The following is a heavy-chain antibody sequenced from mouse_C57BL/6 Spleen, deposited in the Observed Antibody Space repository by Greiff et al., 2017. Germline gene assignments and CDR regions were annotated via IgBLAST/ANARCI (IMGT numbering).Heavy chain of an antibody. V-gene: IGHV1-64*01. J-gene: IGHJ2*01. CDR1: GYTFTSYW. CDR2: IHPNSGST. CDR3: AREITTVAFDY. Sequence: QVQLQQPGAELVKPGASVKLSCKASGYTFTSYWMHWVKQRPGQGLEWIGMIHPNSGSTNYYEKFKSKATLTVDKSSSTAYMQLSSLTSEDSAVYYCAREITTVAFDYWGQGTTLTVSS. D-gene: IGHD1-1*01.